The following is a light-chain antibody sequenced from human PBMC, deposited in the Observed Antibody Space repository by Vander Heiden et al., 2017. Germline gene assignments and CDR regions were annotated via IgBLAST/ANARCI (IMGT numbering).Light chain of an antibody. V-gene: IGKV3-20*01. CDR2: GAS. CDR1: HIVSSSY. J-gene: IGKJ5*01. CDR3: QQYGSSPIT. Sequence: IFFTHSPFTLSLSPGERSTLSCRASHIVSSSYLAWYQQKPGQAPRLLIYGASSRATGIPDRFSGSGSGTDFTLTISRLEPEDIAVYYCQQYGSSPITFGQGTRVEIK.